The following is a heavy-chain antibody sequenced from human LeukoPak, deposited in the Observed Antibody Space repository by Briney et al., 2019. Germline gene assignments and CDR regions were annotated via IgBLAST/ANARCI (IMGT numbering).Heavy chain of an antibody. V-gene: IGHV4-59*01. J-gene: IGHJ4*02. D-gene: IGHD4-17*01. Sequence: SETLSLPCTVSGGSISSYYWSWIRQPPGKGLEWIGYIYYSGSTNYNPSLKSRVTISVDTSKNQFSLKLSSVTAADTAVYYCARGPTAERGLDYWGQGTLVTVSS. CDR2: IYYSGST. CDR3: ARGPTAERGLDY. CDR1: GGSISSYY.